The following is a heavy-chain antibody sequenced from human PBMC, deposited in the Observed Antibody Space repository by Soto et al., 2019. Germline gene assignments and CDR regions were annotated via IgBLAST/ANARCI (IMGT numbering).Heavy chain of an antibody. CDR1: GGSISSSNW. J-gene: IGHJ4*02. Sequence: SETLSLTCAVSGGSISSSNWWSWVRQPPGKGLEWIGEIYHSGSANYNPSLKSRVTISVDKSKNQFSLKLSSVTAADTAVYYCARSGLGIISNFDYWGQGTLVTVSS. CDR3: ARSGLGIISNFDY. CDR2: IYHSGSA. V-gene: IGHV4-4*02. D-gene: IGHD7-27*01.